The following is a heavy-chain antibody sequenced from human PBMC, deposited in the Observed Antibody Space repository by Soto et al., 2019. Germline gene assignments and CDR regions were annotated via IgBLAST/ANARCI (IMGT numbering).Heavy chain of an antibody. J-gene: IGHJ6*03. CDR1: GGSISSYY. V-gene: IGHV4-59*01. CDR3: ARGFDYYMDV. CDR2: IYYSGST. Sequence: SETLSLTCTVSGGSISSYYWNWIRQPPGKGLEWIGYIYYSGSTNYNPSLKSRVTISVDTSKNQFSLKLSSVTAADTAVYYCARGFDYYMDVWGKGTTVTVSS.